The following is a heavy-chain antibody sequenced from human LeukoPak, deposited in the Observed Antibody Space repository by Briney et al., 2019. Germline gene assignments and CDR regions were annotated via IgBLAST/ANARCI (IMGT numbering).Heavy chain of an antibody. Sequence: SVKVSCKASGGTFSSYAISWVRQAPGQGLEWMGGIIPIFGTANYAQKFQGRVTITADKSTSTAYMELSSLRSEDTAVYYCARDLSTNSGYYPHWGQGTLVTVSS. J-gene: IGHJ4*02. CDR1: GGTFSSYA. D-gene: IGHD3-22*01. CDR3: ARDLSTNSGYYPH. V-gene: IGHV1-69*06. CDR2: IIPIFGTA.